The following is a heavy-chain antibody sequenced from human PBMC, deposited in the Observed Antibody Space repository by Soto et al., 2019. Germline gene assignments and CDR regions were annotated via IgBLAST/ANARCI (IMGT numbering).Heavy chain of an antibody. J-gene: IGHJ4*02. D-gene: IGHD3-10*01. Sequence: SVKVSCKSSGGTFSNYAFIWVRQAPGQGLEWMGGIIPIFQTTTYPQMFQDRVTITADGSTSTTYLELSSLRSEDTAVYYCVRDRGTQMHLFVWDNWGQGTLVTVSS. V-gene: IGHV1-69*13. CDR3: VRDRGTQMHLFVWDN. CDR1: GGTFSNYA. CDR2: IIPIFQTT.